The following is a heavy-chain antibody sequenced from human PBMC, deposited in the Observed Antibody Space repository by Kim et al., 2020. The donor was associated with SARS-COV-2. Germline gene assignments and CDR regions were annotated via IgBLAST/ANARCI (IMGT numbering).Heavy chain of an antibody. Sequence: GGSLRLSCAASGFTFSSYGMHWVRQAPGKGLEWVAVISYDGSNKYYADSVKGRFTISRDNSKNTLYLQMNSLRAEDTAVYYCAKDRYIAVAGTSEFDPWGQGTLVTVSS. CDR1: GFTFSSYG. CDR2: ISYDGSNK. V-gene: IGHV3-30*18. J-gene: IGHJ5*02. D-gene: IGHD6-19*01. CDR3: AKDRYIAVAGTSEFDP.